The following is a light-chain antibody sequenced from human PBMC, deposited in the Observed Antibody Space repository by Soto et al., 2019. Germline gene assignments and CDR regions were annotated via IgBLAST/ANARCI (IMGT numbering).Light chain of an antibody. CDR2: SND. J-gene: IGLJ2*01. CDR3: ATWDDRLNGVV. CDR1: SSNIGTNT. Sequence: QPVLTQPPSASGTPGQRVSISCSGGSSNIGTNTVNWYQHLPGTAPKLLIFSNDERPSGVPDRFSGSKSGTSASLAISGLQSDDEADYYCATWDDRLNGVVFGGGTKLTVL. V-gene: IGLV1-44*01.